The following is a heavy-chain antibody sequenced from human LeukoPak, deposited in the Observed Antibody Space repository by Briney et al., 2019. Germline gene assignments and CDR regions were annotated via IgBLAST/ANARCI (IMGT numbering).Heavy chain of an antibody. D-gene: IGHD5-18*01. V-gene: IGHV3-74*01. CDR1: GFTFSSYW. Sequence: PGGSLRLSCAASGFTFSSYWMHWVRQAPGKGLVWVSRINSDGSSTSYADSVKGRFTISRDNAKNTVYLQMNSLRAEDTAVYYCAKDAPGSRNTAMVGIFDYWGQGTLVTVSS. CDR3: AKDAPGSRNTAMVGIFDY. J-gene: IGHJ4*02. CDR2: INSDGSST.